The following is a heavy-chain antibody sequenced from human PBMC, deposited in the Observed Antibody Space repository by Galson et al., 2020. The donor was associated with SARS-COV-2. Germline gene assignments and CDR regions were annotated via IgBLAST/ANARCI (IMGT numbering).Heavy chain of an antibody. Sequence: GRPLRLPCAGPEFSFITYAMSWVRQAPAKGLEWFAVIRSSGSTSDGSTYYEDYVQGRFTISRDNSKNTLYLQMNSLGAEETAIYCCVRASLNIAVAGRFDTWVQGTLVTGSS. CDR1: EFSFITYA. J-gene: IGHJ4*02. CDR3: VRASLNIAVAGRFDT. D-gene: IGHD6-19*01. CDR2: IRSSGSTSDGST. V-gene: IGHV3-23*01.